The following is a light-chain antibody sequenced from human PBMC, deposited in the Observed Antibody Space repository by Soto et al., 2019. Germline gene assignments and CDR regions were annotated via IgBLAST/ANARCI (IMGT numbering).Light chain of an antibody. CDR2: EVS. V-gene: IGLV2-14*01. Sequence: QSVLTQPASVSGSPGQSITISCTGTSSDIGTYNYVSWYQQHPGKAPKLMLYEVSNRPSGVSNRFFGSKSGNTASLTISGLQAEDEADYFCNSYTSSSTLYVFGTGNKLTVL. CDR1: SSDIGTYNY. J-gene: IGLJ1*01. CDR3: NSYTSSSTLYV.